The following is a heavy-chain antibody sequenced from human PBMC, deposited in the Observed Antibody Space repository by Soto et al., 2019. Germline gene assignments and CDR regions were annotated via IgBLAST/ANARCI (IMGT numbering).Heavy chain of an antibody. CDR1: GGSMSEYF. J-gene: IGHJ4*02. CDR3: ARDGYDGSVSSYQDY. CDR2: VYYLGST. D-gene: IGHD3-10*01. Sequence: PSETLSLTCTVSGGSMSEYFWSWIRQSPGKGLEWIGYVYYLGSTDYNPSLKSRVTISVDTSKRQFSLKLSSVTVADTAVYYCARDGYDGSVSSYQDYWGTGAQVTFSS. V-gene: IGHV4-59*01.